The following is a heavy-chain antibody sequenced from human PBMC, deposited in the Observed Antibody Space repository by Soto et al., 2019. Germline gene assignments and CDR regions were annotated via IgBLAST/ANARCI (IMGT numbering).Heavy chain of an antibody. CDR3: ARKGDRFDY. CDR1: GGSISGYY. J-gene: IGHJ4*02. V-gene: IGHV4-59*01. Sequence: PSETLSLTCTVSGGSISGYYWSWIRQPPGKGLEWIGYIYYSGSTNYNPSLKSRVTISVDTSKNQLSLKLSSVTAADTAVYYCARKGDRFDYWGQGTLVTVSS. CDR2: IYYSGST. D-gene: IGHD3-22*01.